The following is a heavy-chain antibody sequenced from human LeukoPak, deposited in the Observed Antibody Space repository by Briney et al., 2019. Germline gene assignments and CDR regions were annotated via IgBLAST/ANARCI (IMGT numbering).Heavy chain of an antibody. CDR2: INSDGSST. CDR1: GFTFSSYW. D-gene: IGHD2-2*01. Sequence: GGSLRLSCAASGFTFSSYWMHWVRQAPGKGLAWVSRINSDGSSTSYADSVKGRFTISRDNAKNTLYLQMNSLRAEDTAVYYCASLVVVPAAMVSYYYMDVWGKGTTVTVSS. V-gene: IGHV3-74*01. J-gene: IGHJ6*03. CDR3: ASLVVVPAAMVSYYYMDV.